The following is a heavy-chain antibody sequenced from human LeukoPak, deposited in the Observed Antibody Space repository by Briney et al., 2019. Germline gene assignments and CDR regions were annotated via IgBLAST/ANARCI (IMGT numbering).Heavy chain of an antibody. Sequence: GGSLRLSCAASGFTFSSYGMHWVRQAPGKGLEWVAVISYDGSNKYYADSVKGRFTISRDNSKNTLYLQMNSLRAEDTAVYYCAKGNIVLMVYALYNWFDPWSQGTLVTVSS. J-gene: IGHJ5*02. D-gene: IGHD2-8*01. CDR2: ISYDGSNK. V-gene: IGHV3-30*18. CDR1: GFTFSSYG. CDR3: AKGNIVLMVYALYNWFDP.